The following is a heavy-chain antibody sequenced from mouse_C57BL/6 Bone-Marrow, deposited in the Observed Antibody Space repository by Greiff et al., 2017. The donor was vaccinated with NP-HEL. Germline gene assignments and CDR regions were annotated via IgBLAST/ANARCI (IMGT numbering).Heavy chain of an antibody. Sequence: VKLQESGAELVRPGTSVKVSCKASGYAFTNYLIEWVKQRPGQGLEWIGVINPGSGGTNYNEKFKGKATLTADKSSSTAYMQLSSLTSEDSAVYFCARLYGSSFLFDYWGKGTTLTVSS. D-gene: IGHD1-1*01. J-gene: IGHJ2*01. V-gene: IGHV1-54*01. CDR2: INPGSGGT. CDR3: ARLYGSSFLFDY. CDR1: GYAFTNYL.